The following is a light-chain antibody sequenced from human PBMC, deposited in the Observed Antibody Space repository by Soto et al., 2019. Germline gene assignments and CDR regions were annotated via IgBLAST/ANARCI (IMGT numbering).Light chain of an antibody. Sequence: QSALTQPASVSGYPGQSITISCTGTSSDVGGYNYVSWYQQHPGKAPKLMIYDVSNRPSGVSNRFSGSKSGNTASLTISGLQAEDEADYYCSSYTSSSTLLFGTGTKLTVL. CDR2: DVS. CDR3: SSYTSSSTLL. J-gene: IGLJ1*01. V-gene: IGLV2-14*01. CDR1: SSDVGGYNY.